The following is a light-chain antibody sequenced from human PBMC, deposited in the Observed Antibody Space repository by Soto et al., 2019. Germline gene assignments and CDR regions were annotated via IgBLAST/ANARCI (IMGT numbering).Light chain of an antibody. Sequence: EIVMPKSPATLTVSPGERSPLSCRASQSAGTNLAWYQQKPGQAPRLLIHGAFTRATGIPARFSGSGSGTEFTLTIRSLQSEDSAVFYCQKYHDWPPITVGHGTRLAIK. J-gene: IGKJ5*01. CDR1: QSAGTN. CDR2: GAF. CDR3: QKYHDWPPIT. V-gene: IGKV3-15*01.